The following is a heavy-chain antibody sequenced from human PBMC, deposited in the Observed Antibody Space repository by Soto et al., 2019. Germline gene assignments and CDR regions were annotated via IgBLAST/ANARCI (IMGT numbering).Heavy chain of an antibody. V-gene: IGHV4-39*01. D-gene: IGHD3-9*01. CDR3: ASGYDILTGYPRGDYYGMDV. J-gene: IGHJ6*02. Sequence: NPSETLSLTCTVSGGSISSSSYYWGWIRQPPGKGLEWIGSIYYSGSTYYNPSLKSRVTTSVDTSKNQFSLKLSSVTAADTAVYYCASGYDILTGYPRGDYYGMDVWGQGTTVTVSS. CDR2: IYYSGST. CDR1: GGSISSSSYY.